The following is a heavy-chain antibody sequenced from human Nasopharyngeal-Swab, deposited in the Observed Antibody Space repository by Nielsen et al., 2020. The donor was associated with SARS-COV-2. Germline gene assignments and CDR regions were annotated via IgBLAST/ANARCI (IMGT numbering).Heavy chain of an antibody. CDR3: ATDTQWLALFDY. CDR2: ISGSGGST. V-gene: IGHV3-23*01. J-gene: IGHJ4*02. D-gene: IGHD6-19*01. Sequence: PGKGLEWVSAISGSGGSTYYADSVKGRFTISRDNSKNTLYLQMNSLRAEDTAVYYCATDTQWLALFDYWGQGTLVTVSS.